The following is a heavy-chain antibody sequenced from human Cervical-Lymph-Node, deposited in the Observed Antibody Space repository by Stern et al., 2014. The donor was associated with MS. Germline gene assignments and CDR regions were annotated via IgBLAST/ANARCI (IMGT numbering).Heavy chain of an antibody. J-gene: IGHJ5*02. V-gene: IGHV1-18*01. D-gene: IGHD2-2*01. Sequence: QVQLVQSGAEVKKPGASVKVSCKASGYTFTSYGISWVRLAPGQGPEWMGWISTYNGNTNYAQKFQGRVTMTTDTSTSTAYMELRSLRSDDTAVYYCARDMGFLDIVVGTGAWFDPWGQGTLVTVSS. CDR2: ISTYNGNT. CDR1: GYTFTSYG. CDR3: ARDMGFLDIVVGTGAWFDP.